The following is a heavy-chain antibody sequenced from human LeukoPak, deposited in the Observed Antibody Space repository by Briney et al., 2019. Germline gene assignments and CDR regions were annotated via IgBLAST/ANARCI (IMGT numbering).Heavy chain of an antibody. D-gene: IGHD6-13*01. V-gene: IGHV4-4*07. J-gene: IGHJ3*02. CDR3: ARDLTGQLFAFDI. Sequence: SETLSLTCTVSGGSISSYYWSWIRQPAGKGLEWIGRIYTSGSTNYNPFLKSRVTMPVDTSKNQFSLKLSSVTAADTAVYYCARDLTGQLFAFDIWGQGTMVTVSS. CDR1: GGSISSYY. CDR2: IYTSGST.